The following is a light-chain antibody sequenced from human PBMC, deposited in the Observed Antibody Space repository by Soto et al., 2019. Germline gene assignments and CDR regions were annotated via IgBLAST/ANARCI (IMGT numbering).Light chain of an antibody. J-gene: IGKJ4*01. CDR2: DAS. V-gene: IGKV3-11*01. CDR1: QSVGTY. Sequence: EIVLTQSPATLSLSPGESATLFCRAGQSVGTYLAWYQQKAGQTPRLLIYDASNRATGIPVRFSGSGSGTDFTLTISNLEPEDFAVYYCQQRSNWPLTFDGGTKVEIK. CDR3: QQRSNWPLT.